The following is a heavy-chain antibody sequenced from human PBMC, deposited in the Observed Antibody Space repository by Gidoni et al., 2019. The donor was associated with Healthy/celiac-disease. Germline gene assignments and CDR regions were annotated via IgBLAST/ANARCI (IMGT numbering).Heavy chain of an antibody. V-gene: IGHV4-38-2*01. CDR3: ARAQQQLAYDAFDY. D-gene: IGHD6-13*01. J-gene: IGHJ4*02. CDR2: IYHSGST. CDR1: GYSISSGYY. Sequence: VQLQESGPGLVKPSETLSLTCAVSGYSISSGYYWGWIRQPPGKGLEWIGSIYHSGSTYYNPSLKSRVTISVDTSKNQFSLKLSSVTAADTAVYYCARAQQQLAYDAFDYWGQGTLVTVSS.